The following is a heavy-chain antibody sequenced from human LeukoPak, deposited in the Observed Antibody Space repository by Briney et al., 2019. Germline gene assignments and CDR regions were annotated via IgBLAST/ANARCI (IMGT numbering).Heavy chain of an antibody. Sequence: KPGESLKISCKGSGYSFTSYWIGWVRQMPGKGLEWMGIIYPGDSDTRYSPSFQGQVTISADKSISTAYLQWSSLKASDTAMYYCARQHIVVVPAAFLNAFDIWGQGTMVTASS. CDR1: GYSFTSYW. CDR3: ARQHIVVVPAAFLNAFDI. V-gene: IGHV5-51*01. CDR2: IYPGDSDT. J-gene: IGHJ3*02. D-gene: IGHD2-2*01.